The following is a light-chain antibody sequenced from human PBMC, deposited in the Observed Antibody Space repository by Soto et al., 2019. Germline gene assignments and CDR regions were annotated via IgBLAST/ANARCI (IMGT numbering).Light chain of an antibody. V-gene: IGKV3-15*01. CDR3: QQYNNWPPLT. Sequence: ILMTQSPDTLSASPGDRATLTCRASQSISRYLAWYQQKGVKAPRLLIYDASTRATGTPARFSGSGSGTDFTLTISSLQSEDFAIYYCQQYNNWPPLTFGGGTKVEI. CDR1: QSISRY. J-gene: IGKJ4*01. CDR2: DAS.